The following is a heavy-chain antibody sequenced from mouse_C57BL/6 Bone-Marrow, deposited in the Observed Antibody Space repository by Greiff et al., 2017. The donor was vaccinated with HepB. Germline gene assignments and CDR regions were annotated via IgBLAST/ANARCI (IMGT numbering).Heavy chain of an antibody. V-gene: IGHV5-6*01. CDR3: TRDRFDYYFDY. D-gene: IGHD2-14*01. CDR1: GFTFSTSG. CDR2: INTGGTYT. Sequence: EVMLVESGGDLVRPGGSLKLSCAASGFTFSTSGMSWVRQTPDKRLEWVATINTGGTYTYYADSVRGRVTISKDSAKNTLFLLMNSLKSEDSAIYYCTRDRFDYYFDYWGQGTTLTVSS. J-gene: IGHJ2*01.